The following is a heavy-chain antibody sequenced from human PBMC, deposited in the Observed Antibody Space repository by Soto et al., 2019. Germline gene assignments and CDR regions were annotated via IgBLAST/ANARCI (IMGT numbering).Heavy chain of an antibody. V-gene: IGHV4-31*03. CDR3: ARAEVYSSTWGLFDP. CDR2: IYYRGSN. CDR1: GASISSGFYY. Sequence: QVQLQESGPGLVKPSQTLSLTCTVSGASISSGFYYWTWIRQFPGKGLEWIGYIYYRGSNYYNPSLKSRLTMSINTSKNQFSLKLTSVAAADTAVYYYARAEVYSSTWGLFDPWGQGTLVAVSS. J-gene: IGHJ5*02. D-gene: IGHD2-2*01.